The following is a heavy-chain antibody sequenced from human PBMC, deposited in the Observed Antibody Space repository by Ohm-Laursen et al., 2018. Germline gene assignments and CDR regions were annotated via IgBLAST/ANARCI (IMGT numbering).Heavy chain of an antibody. CDR1: DAAFRRDY. V-gene: IGHV4-59*07. D-gene: IGHD6-19*01. CDR2: IHYDGRT. Sequence: SDTLSLTCVVSDAAFRRDYWAWIRQFPGREMEWIGYIHYDGRTVYNPSLRSRLTMSIDTSKKQFSLRLTSATAADTAIYYCARLPDHSGWPFDYWGQGTLATVSS. J-gene: IGHJ4*02. CDR3: ARLPDHSGWPFDY.